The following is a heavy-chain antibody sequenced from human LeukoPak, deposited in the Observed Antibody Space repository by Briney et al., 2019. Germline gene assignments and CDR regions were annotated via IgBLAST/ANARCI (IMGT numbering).Heavy chain of an antibody. CDR1: GFPFYGYW. CDR2: ISSDGSNK. D-gene: IGHD4-23*01. V-gene: IGHV3-30*01. CDR3: ARDPDFGGNGRVGFQY. J-gene: IGHJ4*02. Sequence: PGGSLRLSCAATGFPFYGYWMTWLRQAPGKGLEWVALISSDGSNKYYADSVKGRFTISRDNSKNTLSLQMNSLRAEDTAVYYCARDPDFGGNGRVGFQYWGQGTLVTVSS.